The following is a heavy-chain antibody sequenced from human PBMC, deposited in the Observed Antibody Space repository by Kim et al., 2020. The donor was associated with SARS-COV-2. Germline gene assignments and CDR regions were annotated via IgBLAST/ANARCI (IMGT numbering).Heavy chain of an antibody. V-gene: IGHV1-69*13. CDR1: GGTFSSYA. CDR2: IIPIFGTA. D-gene: IGHD1-7*01. J-gene: IGHJ5*02. Sequence: SVKVSCKASGGTFSSYAISWVRQAPGQGLEWMGGIIPIFGTANYAQKFQGRVTITADESTSTAYMELSSLRSEDTAVYYCATPRNRYNWNYVDGFDPWGQGTLVTVSS. CDR3: ATPRNRYNWNYVDGFDP.